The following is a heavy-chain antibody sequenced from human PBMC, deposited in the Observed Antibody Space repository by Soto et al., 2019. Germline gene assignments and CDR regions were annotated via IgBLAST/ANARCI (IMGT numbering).Heavy chain of an antibody. J-gene: IGHJ6*02. CDR1: GGSISSGGYY. CDR3: ARLSTTVTTMATAYYYYYYGMDV. V-gene: IGHV4-31*03. Sequence: SETLSLTCTVSGGSISSGGYYWSWIRQHPGKGLEWIGYIYYSGSTYYNPSLRSRVTIPVDTSKNQFSLKLSSVTAADTAVYYCARLSTTVTTMATAYYYYYYGMDVWGQGTTVTVSS. D-gene: IGHD4-4*01. CDR2: IYYSGST.